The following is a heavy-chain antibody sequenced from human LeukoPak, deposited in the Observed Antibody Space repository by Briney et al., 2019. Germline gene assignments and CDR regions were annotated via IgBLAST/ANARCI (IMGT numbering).Heavy chain of an antibody. CDR2: IIPIFGTA. V-gene: IGHV1-69*05. CDR1: GRTLSSYA. Sequence: ASVKVSCKSSGRTLSSYAISWVRQAPGQGLEWMARIIPIFGTANYAQKFQGRVTITTDEATSTAYIELSSLRSEDTAVYYCARVVLRYGDLAGWGQGTLVTVSS. D-gene: IGHD4-17*01. J-gene: IGHJ4*02. CDR3: ARVVLRYGDLAG.